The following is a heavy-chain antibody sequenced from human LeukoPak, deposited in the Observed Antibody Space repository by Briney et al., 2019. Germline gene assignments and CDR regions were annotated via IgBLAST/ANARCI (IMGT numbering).Heavy chain of an antibody. CDR3: ARGSDYSWGG. V-gene: IGHV4-34*01. CDR1: GGSFSGYY. Sequence: SETLSLTCAVYGGSFSGYYWCWVRQPPGKGFEWIAEVHHTGRTIYSPSFARRVTISPDTSTNQVSLKLTSVTAADTAVYYCARGSDYSWGGWGQGTLVTVSS. D-gene: IGHD3-3*01. CDR2: VHHTGRT. J-gene: IGHJ4*01.